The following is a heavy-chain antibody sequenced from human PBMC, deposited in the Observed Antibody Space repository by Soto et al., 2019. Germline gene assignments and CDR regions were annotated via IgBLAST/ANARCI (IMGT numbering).Heavy chain of an antibody. D-gene: IGHD4-4*01. CDR2: IYYSGST. CDR3: ARDGYTVTPNYYYGMDA. Sequence: SETLSLTCTVSGGSISSYYWSWIRQPPGKGLEWIGYIYYSGSTNYNPSLKSRVTISVDTSKNQFSLKLSSVTAADTAVYYCARDGYTVTPNYYYGMDAWGQGTTVTVSS. CDR1: GGSISSYY. J-gene: IGHJ6*02. V-gene: IGHV4-59*01.